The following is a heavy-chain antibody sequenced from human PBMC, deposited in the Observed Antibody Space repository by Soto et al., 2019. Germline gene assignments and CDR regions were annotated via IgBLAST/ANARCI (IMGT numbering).Heavy chain of an antibody. CDR3: ARDPNFSLTFHYYGMDV. J-gene: IGHJ6*02. Sequence: SVQVYCKASRYTFTTYYIQWVRQAPRQGLGWKGTINPSGVSATSGGSASYVRKFQGRVAQTMDTSTSTVYMEVSSLTSEDTSVYYCARDPNFSLTFHYYGMDVWGQGTTDTVAS. CDR1: RYTFTTYY. V-gene: IGHV1-46*01. CDR2: INPSGVSATSGGSA.